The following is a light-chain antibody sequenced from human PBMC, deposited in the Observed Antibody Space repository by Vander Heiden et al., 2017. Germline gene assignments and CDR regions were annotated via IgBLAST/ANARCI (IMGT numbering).Light chain of an antibody. V-gene: IGKV4-1*01. CDR2: WAS. Sequence: DIVMTQSPDSLAVSLGERATINCKSSQSVLYSSNNKKYLPRDQQKPGQPTKLLIYWASSRESGVSDRLSGTGSGTDFTRPCRSMKAEDGEEHDGQQYCTFGQGTKVEIK. J-gene: IGKJ1*01. CDR3: QQYCT. CDR1: QSVLYSSNNKKY.